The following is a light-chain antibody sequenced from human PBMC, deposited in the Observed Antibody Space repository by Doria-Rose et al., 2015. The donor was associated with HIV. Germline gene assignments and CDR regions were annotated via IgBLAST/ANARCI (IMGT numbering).Light chain of an antibody. J-gene: IGLJ1*01. Sequence: QPVLTQPPSVSGAPRRMVAISCTGSSSNIGAGFDVNWYQQIPGTAPILLIHGNTNRRSGDPDRFSGLQSVTSASLAISELRAEDEADYYCQSYDSRLSVYVFGTGTKVTVL. CDR1: SSNIGAGFD. CDR3: QSYDSRLSVYV. V-gene: IGLV1-40*01. CDR2: GNT.